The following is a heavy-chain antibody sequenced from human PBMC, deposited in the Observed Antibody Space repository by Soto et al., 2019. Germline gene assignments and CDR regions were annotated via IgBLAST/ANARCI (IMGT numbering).Heavy chain of an antibody. V-gene: IGHV3-73*01. D-gene: IGHD5-12*01. CDR1: GFTFSGSA. CDR3: IHGVAPPTHY. J-gene: IGHJ4*02. Sequence: PGGSLRLSCAASGFTFSGSAMHWVRQASGKGLEWVGRIRSKANSYATAYAASVKGRFTISRDDSKNTAYLQMNSLKTEDTAVYYCIHGVAPPTHYWGQGTLVTVSS. CDR2: IRSKANSYAT.